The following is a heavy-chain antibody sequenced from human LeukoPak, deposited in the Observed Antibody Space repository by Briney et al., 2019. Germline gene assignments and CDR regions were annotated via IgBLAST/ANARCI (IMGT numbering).Heavy chain of an antibody. Sequence: GGSLRLSCAASGFTFDDYAMHWVRQPPGKGLEWVSGISWNSGSIGYADSVKGRFTISRDNAKNSLYLQMNSLRAEDTALYYCAKEREAVAARATWGQGTLVTVSS. V-gene: IGHV3-9*01. CDR2: ISWNSGSI. CDR3: AKEREAVAARAT. CDR1: GFTFDDYA. J-gene: IGHJ5*02. D-gene: IGHD6-19*01.